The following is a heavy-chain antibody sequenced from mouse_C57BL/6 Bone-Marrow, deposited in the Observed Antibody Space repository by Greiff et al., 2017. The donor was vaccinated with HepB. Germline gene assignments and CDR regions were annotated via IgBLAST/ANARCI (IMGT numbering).Heavy chain of an antibody. CDR1: GYTFTSYW. CDR2: INPSSGYT. CDR3: ARESLITTVVATDWYFDV. Sequence: VKLVESGAELAKPGASVKLSCKASGYTFTSYWMHWVKQRPGQGLEWIGYINPSSGYTKYNQKFKDKATLTADKSSSTAYMQLSILTYEDSAVYYCARESLITTVVATDWYFDVWGTGTTVTVSS. J-gene: IGHJ1*03. V-gene: IGHV1-7*01. D-gene: IGHD1-1*01.